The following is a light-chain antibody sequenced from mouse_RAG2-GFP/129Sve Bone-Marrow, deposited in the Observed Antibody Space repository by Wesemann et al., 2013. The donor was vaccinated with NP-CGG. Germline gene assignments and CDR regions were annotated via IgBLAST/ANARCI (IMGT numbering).Light chain of an antibody. CDR3: QQYHSYPWT. J-gene: IGKJ1*01. V-gene: IGKV4-73*01. CDR1: SSVSSSY. CDR2: SIS. Sequence: RVTMTCSASSSVSSSYLYWYQQKSGSSPKLWIYSISNLASGVPARFSGSGSGTSYSLTISSMEAEDAATYYCQQYHSYPWTFGGGTKLEIK.